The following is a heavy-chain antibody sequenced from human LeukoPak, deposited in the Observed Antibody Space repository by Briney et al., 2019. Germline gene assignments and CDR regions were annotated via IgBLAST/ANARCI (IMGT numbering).Heavy chain of an antibody. D-gene: IGHD6-13*01. Sequence: GGSLRLSCAASGFTFSTYTMNWVRQAPGKGLEWVSSISSSSDYIYYADSVKGRFTISRENAKNSLSLHMTSLRAEDTAVYYCARIQYSSSWYLTGRGPIAFDIWGQGKMVTVSS. CDR1: GFTFSTYT. J-gene: IGHJ3*02. V-gene: IGHV3-21*01. CDR3: ARIQYSSSWYLTGRGPIAFDI. CDR2: ISSSSDYI.